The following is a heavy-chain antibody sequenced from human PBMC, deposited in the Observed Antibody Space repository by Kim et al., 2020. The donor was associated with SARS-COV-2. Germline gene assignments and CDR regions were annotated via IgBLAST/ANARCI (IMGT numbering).Heavy chain of an antibody. V-gene: IGHV3-23*01. CDR3: AKDLDYGYFYYGMDV. D-gene: IGHD4-17*01. J-gene: IGHJ6*02. Sequence: LSLTCAASGFTFSSYAMSWVRQAPGKGLEWVSAISGGGGSTYYADSVKGRFTISRDNSKNTLYLQMNSLRAEDTAVYYCAKDLDYGYFYYGMDVWGQGTTVTVSS. CDR2: ISGGGGST. CDR1: GFTFSSYA.